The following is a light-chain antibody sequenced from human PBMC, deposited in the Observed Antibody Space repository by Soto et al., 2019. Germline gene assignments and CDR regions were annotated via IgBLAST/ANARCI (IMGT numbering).Light chain of an antibody. J-gene: IGLJ1*01. CDR3: AAWDDSLNGHV. CDR2: TTN. CDR1: AANIGTSS. V-gene: IGLV1-44*01. Sequence: QSVLAHPHSASGTPEQRVTFSCSGAAANIGTSSVHWFQQLPGTAPKLLISTTNQRPSGVPERFSGSKSGTSASLAISGLQSEDEADYYCAAWDDSLNGHVFGTGTKVTVL.